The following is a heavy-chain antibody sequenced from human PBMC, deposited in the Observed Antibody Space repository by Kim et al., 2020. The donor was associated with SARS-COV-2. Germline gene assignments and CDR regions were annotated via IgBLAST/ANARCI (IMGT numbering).Heavy chain of an antibody. CDR1: GYTFTSYG. V-gene: IGHV1-18*01. CDR2: ISAYNGNT. J-gene: IGHJ6*02. CDR3: ARDHTRGYRPLYYYYYYGMDV. D-gene: IGHD5-18*01. Sequence: ASVKVSCKASGYTFTSYGISWVRQAPGQGLEWMGWISAYNGNTNYAQKLQGRVTMTTDTSTSTAYMELRSLRSDDTAVYYCARDHTRGYRPLYYYYYYGMDVWGQGTTVTVSS.